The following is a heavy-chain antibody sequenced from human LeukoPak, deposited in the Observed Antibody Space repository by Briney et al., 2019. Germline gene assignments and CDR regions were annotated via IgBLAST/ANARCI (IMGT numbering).Heavy chain of an antibody. CDR1: GFTFSSYS. Sequence: GGSLRLSCAASGFTFSSYSMNWVRQASGKRLEWVSYITAGSDTIYYADSVKGRFTISRDNARNSLLLQMNSLRVEDTAVYYCAKDPYGTRYFDYWGQGTLVTVSS. CDR2: ITAGSDTI. J-gene: IGHJ4*02. D-gene: IGHD2-2*01. V-gene: IGHV3-48*01. CDR3: AKDPYGTRYFDY.